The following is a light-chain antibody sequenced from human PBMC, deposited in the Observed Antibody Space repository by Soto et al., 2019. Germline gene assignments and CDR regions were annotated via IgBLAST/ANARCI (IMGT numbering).Light chain of an antibody. Sequence: EIVMTQSPGTLSLSPGERATLSCRASQSLSSTFVAWYQQRPGQAPRLLIYGGSNRATGVPDRFSGSGSGTDFTLTISRLEPEDFAVYYCQQYGVSPRSFGQGTKVE. V-gene: IGKV3-20*01. J-gene: IGKJ1*01. CDR3: QQYGVSPRS. CDR2: GGS. CDR1: QSLSSTF.